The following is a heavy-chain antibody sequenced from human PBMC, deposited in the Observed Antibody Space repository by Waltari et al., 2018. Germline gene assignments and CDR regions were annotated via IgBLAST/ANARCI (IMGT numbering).Heavy chain of an antibody. CDR1: DGSISTYY. CDR3: ASGPGKYFYYMDV. Sequence: QVQLQESGPGLVKASETLSLTCTVPDGSISTYYWNWVRPPAGKGLEWIGRIYTTGSPTYNPSLRSRVTMSVDASKSQFSLKLTSVTAADTAVYYCASGPGKYFYYMDVWGKGTTVTVSS. CDR2: IYTTGSP. J-gene: IGHJ6*03. V-gene: IGHV4-4*07.